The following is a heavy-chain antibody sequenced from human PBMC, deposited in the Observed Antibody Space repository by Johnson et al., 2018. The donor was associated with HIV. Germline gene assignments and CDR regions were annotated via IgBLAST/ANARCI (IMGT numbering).Heavy chain of an antibody. CDR3: AKGLRYFDWLGANDAGDI. Sequence: VQLVESGGGLVQPGGSLRLSCAASGFAFSSYAVTWVRQTSGKGLEWVSAISGSGGSTYYADSVKGRFTISRDNSKRTLYLQMNSLRAEGTAVYYCAKGLRYFDWLGANDAGDIWGQGTMVTVSS. V-gene: IGHV3-23*04. CDR2: ISGSGGST. D-gene: IGHD3-9*01. CDR1: GFAFSSYA. J-gene: IGHJ3*02.